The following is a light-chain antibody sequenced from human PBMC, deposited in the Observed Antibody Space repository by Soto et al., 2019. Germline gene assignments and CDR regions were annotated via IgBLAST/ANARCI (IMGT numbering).Light chain of an antibody. CDR2: LGS. V-gene: IGKV2-28*01. Sequence: DIVMTQSPLSLPVTPGEPASISCRSSQSLLHSNGYNYLDWYLQKPGQSPQLLIYLGSNRASGVPDRGSGSGSGTDFTLKISRVEAEDVGVYYCMQALQTPITFGGGTKVEIK. J-gene: IGKJ4*01. CDR3: MQALQTPIT. CDR1: QSLLHSNGYNY.